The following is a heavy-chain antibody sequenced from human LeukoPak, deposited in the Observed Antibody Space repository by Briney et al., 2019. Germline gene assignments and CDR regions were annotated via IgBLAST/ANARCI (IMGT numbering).Heavy chain of an antibody. D-gene: IGHD2-15*01. Sequence: SETLSLTCTVSGGSISTFYWSWIRQPPGKGREWIGYVYYSGSTNYNPSLKSRLTLSVDPSKNQFSMKLSSVTAADTAVYYCARDRDIGTYYYYYGMDVWGQGTTVTVSS. CDR2: VYYSGST. CDR3: ARDRDIGTYYYYYGMDV. V-gene: IGHV4-59*01. J-gene: IGHJ6*02. CDR1: GGSISTFY.